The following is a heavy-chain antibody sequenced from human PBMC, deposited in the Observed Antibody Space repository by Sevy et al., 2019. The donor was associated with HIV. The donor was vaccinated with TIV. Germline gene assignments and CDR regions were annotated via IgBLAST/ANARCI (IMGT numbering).Heavy chain of an antibody. CDR3: AKGEDSSSWYSYYFDY. J-gene: IGHJ4*02. CDR2: ISYDGSNK. CDR1: GFTFSSYG. D-gene: IGHD6-13*01. Sequence: GGSLRLSCAASGFTFSSYGMHWVRQAPGKGLEWVAVISYDGSNKYYADSVKGRFTISRDNSKNTLYRQMNSLRAEDTAVYYCAKGEDSSSWYSYYFDYWGQGTLVTVSS. V-gene: IGHV3-30*18.